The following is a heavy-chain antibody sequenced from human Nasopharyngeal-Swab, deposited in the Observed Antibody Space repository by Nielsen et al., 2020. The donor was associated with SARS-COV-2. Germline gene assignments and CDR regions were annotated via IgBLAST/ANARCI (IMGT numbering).Heavy chain of an antibody. CDR2: IYSGGST. Sequence: WIRQPPGKGLEWVSVIYSGGSTYYADSVKGRFTISRDNSKNTLYLQMNSLRAEDTAVYYCARDQYGDYGDYWGRGTLVTVSS. J-gene: IGHJ4*02. V-gene: IGHV3-53*01. D-gene: IGHD4-17*01. CDR3: ARDQYGDYGDY.